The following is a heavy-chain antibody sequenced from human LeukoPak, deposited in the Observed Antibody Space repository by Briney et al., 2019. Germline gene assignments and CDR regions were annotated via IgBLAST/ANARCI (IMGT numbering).Heavy chain of an antibody. D-gene: IGHD2-2*01. CDR3: ARHWDIVVVPAAPHGYMDV. Sequence: SETLSLTCTVSGGSISSYYWSWIRQPPGKGLEWIGYIYYSGSTNYNPSLKSRVTISVDTSKNQFSLKLSSVTAADTAVYYCARHWDIVVVPAAPHGYMDVWGKGTTVTISS. V-gene: IGHV4-59*08. CDR1: GGSISSYY. CDR2: IYYSGST. J-gene: IGHJ6*03.